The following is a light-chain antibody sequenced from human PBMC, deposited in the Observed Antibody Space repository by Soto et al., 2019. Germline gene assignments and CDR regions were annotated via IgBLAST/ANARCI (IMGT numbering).Light chain of an antibody. V-gene: IGKV2-28*01. CDR3: MQGTHWPPIT. J-gene: IGKJ5*01. CDR2: LGS. Sequence: IAMTPSPLSLPVTPGEPASISCRSSQSLLHSKGYNYLDWDLQKPGQSPQLLIYLGSNQASGVPDRFSGSGSGTDFTLKISRVEAEDVGVYYCMQGTHWPPITFGQVTRLEIK. CDR1: QSLLHSKGYNY.